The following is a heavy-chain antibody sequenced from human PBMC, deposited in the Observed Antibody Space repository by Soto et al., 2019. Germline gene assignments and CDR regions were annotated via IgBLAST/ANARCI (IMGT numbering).Heavy chain of an antibody. V-gene: IGHV1-69*13. J-gene: IGHJ6*02. CDR1: GGTFSSHA. CDR3: ARDVPLNYYDGTYSYYAMDV. D-gene: IGHD3-16*01. Sequence: SVKVSFKASGGTFSSHAISWVRQAPGQGLEWMGGIIPFFKATNYAQKFQGRVTITADDSTSTAYMDLYSLRSEDTAVYYCARDVPLNYYDGTYSYYAMDVWGQGTTVTVSS. CDR2: IIPFFKAT.